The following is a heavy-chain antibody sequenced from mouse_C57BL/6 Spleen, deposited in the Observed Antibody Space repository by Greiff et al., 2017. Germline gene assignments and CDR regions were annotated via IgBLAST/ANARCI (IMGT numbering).Heavy chain of an antibody. V-gene: IGHV5-17*01. CDR2: ISSGSSTI. CDR1: GFTFSDYG. Sequence: EVKLVESGGGLVKPGGSLKLSCAASGFTFSDYGMHRVRQAPEKGLEWVAYISSGSSTIYYADTVKGRFTISRDNAKNTLFLQMTSLRSEDTAMYYCARDSNVSWFAYWGQGTLVTVSA. CDR3: ARDSNVSWFAY. J-gene: IGHJ3*01. D-gene: IGHD2-5*01.